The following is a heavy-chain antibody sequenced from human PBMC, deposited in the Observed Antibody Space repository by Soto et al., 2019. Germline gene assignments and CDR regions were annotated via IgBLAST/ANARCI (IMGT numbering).Heavy chain of an antibody. J-gene: IGHJ6*03. CDR3: ARSSTYYYYMDV. V-gene: IGHV4-31*03. CDR2: IYYSGST. Sequence: QVQLQESGPGLVKPSQTLSLTCTVSGSSISSGGYYWSWIRQHPGKGLEWIGYIYYSGSTYYNPSLKSRVTISVDTSKNQFSLKLSSVTAADTAVYYCARSSTYYYYMDVWGKGTTVTVSS. CDR1: GSSISSGGYY.